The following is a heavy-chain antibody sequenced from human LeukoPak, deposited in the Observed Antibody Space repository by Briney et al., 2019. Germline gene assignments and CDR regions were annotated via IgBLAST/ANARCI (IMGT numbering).Heavy chain of an antibody. CDR3: ARGQNGFDY. J-gene: IGHJ4*02. CDR2: LSASTTYI. V-gene: IGHV3-21*01. CDR1: GFTFSGYN. Sequence: GGSLRLSCAASGFTFSGYNMNWVRQAPGKGLEWVSSLSASTTYIYYADSVKGRFTISRDNAKKSLYLQMNSLRGEDTAVYYCARGQNGFDYWGQGTLVTVSS. D-gene: IGHD2-8*01.